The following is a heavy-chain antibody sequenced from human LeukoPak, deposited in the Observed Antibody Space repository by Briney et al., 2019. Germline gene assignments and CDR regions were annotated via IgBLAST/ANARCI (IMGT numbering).Heavy chain of an antibody. V-gene: IGHV4-4*07. D-gene: IGHD6-13*01. CDR2: IYTSGST. CDR1: GGSISSYY. J-gene: IGHJ6*03. CDR3: ARQTNSWGSYYYYYYMDV. Sequence: SETLSLTCTVSGGSISSYYWSWIRQPAGKGLEWIGRIYTSGSTNYNPSLKSRVTMSVDTSKNQFSLKLSSVTVADTAVYYCARQTNSWGSYYYYYYMDVWGKGTTVTVSS.